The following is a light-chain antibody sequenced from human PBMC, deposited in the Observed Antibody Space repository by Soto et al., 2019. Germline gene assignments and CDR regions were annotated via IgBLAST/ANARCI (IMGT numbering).Light chain of an antibody. J-gene: IGKJ4*01. CDR2: AAS. CDR3: QQYSSYSPLT. Sequence: DIQMTQSPSSLSASVGDRVTITCRASQSISSYLNWYQQKPGKAPKLLIYAASSLQSGVPSRFSCSGSGTDFTLTVASVQPEDFATYYCQQYSSYSPLTFGRRTRWIS. CDR1: QSISSY. V-gene: IGKV1-39*01.